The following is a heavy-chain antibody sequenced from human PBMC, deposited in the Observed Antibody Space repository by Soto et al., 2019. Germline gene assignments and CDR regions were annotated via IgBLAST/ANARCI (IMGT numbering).Heavy chain of an antibody. D-gene: IGHD6-13*01. CDR3: GRGLAAGDY. V-gene: IGHV1-46*01. CDR1: GYTFTNYY. CDR2: INPSGGST. J-gene: IGHJ4*02. Sequence: ASVKVSCKASGYTFTNYYIHWVRQAPGQGLEWMAIINPSGGSTNYAQKFQGRVTLARDTFTNTVYMELSSLRSEDTAIYYCGRGLAAGDYWGQGTLVTVSS.